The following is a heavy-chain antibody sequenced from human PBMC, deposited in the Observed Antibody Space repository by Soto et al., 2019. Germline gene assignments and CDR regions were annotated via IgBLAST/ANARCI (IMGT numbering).Heavy chain of an antibody. Sequence: PGGSLRLSCAASGVTFSSYAMNWVRQAPGKGLEWVSVISGSGGTTYYVDSVKGRFTISRDNSKNTVYLQMNSLRAEDTAVYYCAKRPLTAAGFDYWGQGTLVTVSS. CDR3: AKRPLTAAGFDY. J-gene: IGHJ4*02. CDR1: GVTFSSYA. V-gene: IGHV3-23*01. CDR2: ISGSGGTT. D-gene: IGHD6-13*01.